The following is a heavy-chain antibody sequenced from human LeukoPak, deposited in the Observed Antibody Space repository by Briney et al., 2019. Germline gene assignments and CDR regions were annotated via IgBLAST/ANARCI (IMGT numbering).Heavy chain of an antibody. CDR3: ATLTPQGNYMQADI. D-gene: IGHD4-11*01. CDR1: GYTFTGYY. J-gene: IGHJ3*02. V-gene: IGHV1-2*02. Sequence: ASVKVSCKASGYTFTGYYMHWVRQAPGQGLEWMGWINPNSGGTNYAQKFQGRVTMTRDTSISTAYMELSSLRSEDTAVYYCATLTPQGNYMQADIWGQGTMVTVSS. CDR2: INPNSGGT.